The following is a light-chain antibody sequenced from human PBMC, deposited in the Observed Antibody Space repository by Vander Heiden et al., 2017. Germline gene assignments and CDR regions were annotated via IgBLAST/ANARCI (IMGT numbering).Light chain of an antibody. J-gene: IGKJ1*01. V-gene: IGKV1D-8*01. Sequence: LWLTPPPSFLSAPTGGRIPISCRMNQGSSSYLAWYQQKPGKAPGLLIYAASTLQSGIPARFSGSGSGTDFTLTISCLESEDFATYYCQQYYSLPRTFGRGTKVEIK. CDR3: QQYYSLPRT. CDR2: AAS. CDR1: QGSSSY.